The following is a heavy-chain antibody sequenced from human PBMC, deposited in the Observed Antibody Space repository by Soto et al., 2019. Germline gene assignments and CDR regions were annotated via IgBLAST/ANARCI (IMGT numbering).Heavy chain of an antibody. CDR1: GGSISSSSYY. J-gene: IGHJ4*02. CDR3: VSSVFSKVVDY. CDR2: IYYSGST. V-gene: IGHV4-39*01. Sequence: PSETLSLTCTVSGGSISSSSYYWGWIRQPPGKGLEWIGSIYYSGSTYYNPSLKSRVTISVDTSKNQFSLKLSSVTAADTAVYYCVSSVFSKVVDYWGQGTLVTVSS.